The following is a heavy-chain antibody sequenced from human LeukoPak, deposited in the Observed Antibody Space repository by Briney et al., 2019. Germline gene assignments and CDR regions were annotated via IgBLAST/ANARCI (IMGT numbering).Heavy chain of an antibody. V-gene: IGHV3-11*06. Sequence: GGSLRLSCAASGFTFSGYYMNWIRQTPGKGLEWVACISGSSSHTDYADSVKGRFTISRDNAKNSLYLQMNSLRPEDTAVYYCARISRYGLDYWGQGTLVTVSS. D-gene: IGHD3-16*01. CDR3: ARISRYGLDY. J-gene: IGHJ4*02. CDR2: ISGSSSHT. CDR1: GFTFSGYY.